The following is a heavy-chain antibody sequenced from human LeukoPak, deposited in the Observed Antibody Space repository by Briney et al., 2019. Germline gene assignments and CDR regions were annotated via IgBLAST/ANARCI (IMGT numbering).Heavy chain of an antibody. D-gene: IGHD3-22*01. V-gene: IGHV4-59*08. Sequence: PSETLSLTCTVSGGSISSYYWSWIRQPPGKGLEWIGHIYYSGSTHYNPSLKSRVTISVDTSKNQFSLKLSSVTAADTAVYYCARSTYYYDSSGYPFDYWGQGTPVTVSS. J-gene: IGHJ4*02. CDR3: ARSTYYYDSSGYPFDY. CDR2: IYYSGST. CDR1: GGSISSYY.